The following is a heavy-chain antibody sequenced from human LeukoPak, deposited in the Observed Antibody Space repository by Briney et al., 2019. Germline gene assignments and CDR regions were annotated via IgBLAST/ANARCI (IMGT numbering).Heavy chain of an antibody. Sequence: SETLSLTCTVSGGSISSYYWSWIRQPPGKGLEWIGYIYYSGSTNYNPSLKSRVTISVDTSKNQFSLKLSSVTAADTAVYFCARGERSYYDYWGQGTLVTVSS. CDR1: GGSISSYY. D-gene: IGHD1-26*01. J-gene: IGHJ4*02. CDR3: ARGERSYYDY. V-gene: IGHV4-59*08. CDR2: IYYSGST.